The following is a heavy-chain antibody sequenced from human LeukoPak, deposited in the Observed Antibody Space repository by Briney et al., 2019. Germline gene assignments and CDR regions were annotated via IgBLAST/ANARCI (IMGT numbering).Heavy chain of an antibody. J-gene: IGHJ4*02. D-gene: IGHD6-13*01. CDR2: ISTYNGNT. CDR3: ARGHSSSWYLDY. Sequence: ASVKVSCKASGYTFINYGISWVRQAPGQGLEWMGWISTYNGNTNSAQKFQGRVTMTTDTSTSTAYMELRSLRSDDTAVYYCARGHSSSWYLDYWGQGTLVTVSS. CDR1: GYTFINYG. V-gene: IGHV1-18*01.